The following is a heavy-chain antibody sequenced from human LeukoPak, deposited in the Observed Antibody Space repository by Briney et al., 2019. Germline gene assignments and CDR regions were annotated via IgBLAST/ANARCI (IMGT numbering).Heavy chain of an antibody. CDR3: AKGFEHAAFDI. D-gene: IGHD2-21*01. Sequence: GGSLRLSCSASGFSFSDYSMNWVRQAPGKGLEWVSSISTTSTYIYYADSVKGRFTISRDNSKNTLYLQMNSLRAEDTAVYYCAKGFEHAAFDIWGQGTMVTVSS. J-gene: IGHJ3*02. CDR1: GFSFSDYS. V-gene: IGHV3-21*04. CDR2: ISTTSTYI.